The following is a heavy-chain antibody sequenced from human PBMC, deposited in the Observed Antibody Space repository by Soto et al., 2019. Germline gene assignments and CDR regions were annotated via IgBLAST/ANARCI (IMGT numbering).Heavy chain of an antibody. CDR3: ARDQTKWRTAAFDI. J-gene: IGHJ3*02. CDR1: GYTFISYG. CDR2: ISPYNGNT. V-gene: IGHV1-18*01. Sequence: HVQLVQSGAEVNKPGASLKVSCKASGYTFISYGVTWVRQTPGQGLEWLGWISPYNGNTHYQQKFQGIITMTTDTSASTVHLDLRSLRTADTAVYYCARDQTKWRTAAFDIWCQGPMVGVSS. D-gene: IGHD1-1*01.